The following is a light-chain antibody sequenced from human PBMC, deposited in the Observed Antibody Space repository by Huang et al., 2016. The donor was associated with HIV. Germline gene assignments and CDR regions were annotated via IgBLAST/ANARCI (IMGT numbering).Light chain of an antibody. V-gene: IGKV2-30*02. CDR2: KVS. J-gene: IGKJ2*01. CDR1: QSLVHSDGNTY. CDR3: MQGTHWPL. Sequence: DVVMTQSPLSLPVTLGQPASISCRSSQSLVHSDGNTYLTWFQQRPGQSPMRLIYKVSNRDSGVPDRFSGSGSGTDFTLKISRVEAEDVGVYYCMQGTHWPLFGQGTKLEIK.